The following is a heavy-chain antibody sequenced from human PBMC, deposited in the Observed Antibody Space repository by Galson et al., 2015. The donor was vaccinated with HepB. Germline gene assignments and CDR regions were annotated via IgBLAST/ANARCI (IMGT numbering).Heavy chain of an antibody. CDR2: ISSSSSYT. V-gene: IGHV3-11*06. CDR3: ARASVIFGVVYNYYYGMDV. Sequence: SLRLSCAASGFTFSDYHMSWIRQAPGKGLEWVSYISSSSSYTNYADSVKGRFTISRDNAKNSLYLQMNSLRAEDTAVYYCARASVIFGVVYNYYYGMDVWGQGTTVTVSS. D-gene: IGHD3-3*01. CDR1: GFTFSDYH. J-gene: IGHJ6*02.